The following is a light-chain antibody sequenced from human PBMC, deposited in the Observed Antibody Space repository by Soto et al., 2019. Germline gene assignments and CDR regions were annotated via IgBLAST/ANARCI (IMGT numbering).Light chain of an antibody. CDR1: SSDVGGYNY. Sequence: QSALTQPRSVSGSPGQSVTISCTGTSSDVGGYNYVSWYQQHPGKAPKLMIYDVSKRPSGVPDRFSGSKSGNTASLTISGLQAEDEADYYCCSYAGRYVFGTGTKLPS. J-gene: IGLJ1*01. CDR3: CSYAGRYV. V-gene: IGLV2-11*01. CDR2: DVS.